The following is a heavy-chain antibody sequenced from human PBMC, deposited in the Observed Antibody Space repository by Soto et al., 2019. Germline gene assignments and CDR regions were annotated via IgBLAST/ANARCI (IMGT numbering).Heavy chain of an antibody. CDR3: ARGGSGWAEYFQH. V-gene: IGHV4-30-4*08. CDR2: IYYTGGT. J-gene: IGHJ1*01. D-gene: IGHD6-25*01. Sequence: QVQLQESGPGLVEPSQTLSLTCTVSGGSIGSTDSYWSWIRRPPGKGLEWIGYIYYTGGTFYNPSLKRRLTISLETSSNQFSRTLTSVTATDTGIYYCARGGSGWAEYFQHWGQGTLVAVSS. CDR1: GGSIGSTDSY.